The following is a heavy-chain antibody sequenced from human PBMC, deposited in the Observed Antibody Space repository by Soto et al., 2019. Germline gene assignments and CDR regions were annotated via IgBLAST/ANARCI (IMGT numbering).Heavy chain of an antibody. J-gene: IGHJ6*03. D-gene: IGHD6-13*01. CDR2: INHSGST. CDR3: ARRGYSSSWYPTYYYYYMDV. V-gene: IGHV4-34*01. CDR1: GGSFSGYY. Sequence: PSETLSLTCAVYGGSFSGYYWSWIRQPPGKGLEWIGEINHSGSTNYNPSLKSRVTISVDTSKNQFSLKLSSVTAADTAVYYCARRGYSSSWYPTYYYYYMDVWGKGTTVTVSS.